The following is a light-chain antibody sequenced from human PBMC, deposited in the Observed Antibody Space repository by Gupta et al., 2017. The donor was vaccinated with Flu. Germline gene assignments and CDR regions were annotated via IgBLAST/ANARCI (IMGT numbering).Light chain of an antibody. V-gene: IGKV1-27*01. CDR1: QDIGSY. Sequence: GDRVTITFRASQDIGSYVAWYQQKSGKTPKLLIYAASSLQSGVPPRFAASGSGSVFTLTIISLQPEDVATYYCQKYNSAPPTFGGGTKVELK. CDR2: AAS. J-gene: IGKJ4*01. CDR3: QKYNSAPPT.